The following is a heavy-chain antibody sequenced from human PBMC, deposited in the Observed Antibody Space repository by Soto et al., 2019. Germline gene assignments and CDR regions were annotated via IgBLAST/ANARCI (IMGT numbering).Heavy chain of an antibody. CDR3: ARSRKSQIVVVPAAIRPSYFDY. CDR1: GGSISSGGYY. J-gene: IGHJ4*02. V-gene: IGHV4-31*03. CDR2: IYYSGST. Sequence: QVQLQESGPGLVKPSQTLSLTCTVSGGSISSGGYYWSWIRQHPGKGLEWNGDIYYSGSTYYNPSLNGRVTISVDTSKHQFSLKLSSVTAADTAVYYCARSRKSQIVVVPAAIRPSYFDYWGQGTLVTVSS. D-gene: IGHD2-2*02.